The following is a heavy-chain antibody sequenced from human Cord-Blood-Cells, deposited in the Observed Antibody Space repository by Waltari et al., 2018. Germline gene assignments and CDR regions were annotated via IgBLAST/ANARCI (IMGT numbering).Heavy chain of an antibody. V-gene: IGHV1-2*02. Sequence: QVQLVQSGAEVKKPGASVKVSCKASGYTFTGHYMHWVRPGPGQGLEWMGWINPNSGGTNYAQKFQGRVTMTRDTSISTAYMELSRLRSDDTAVYYCARDPIEIAAAGTGAFDIWGQGTMVTVSS. CDR2: INPNSGGT. J-gene: IGHJ3*02. CDR3: ARDPIEIAAAGTGAFDI. CDR1: GYTFTGHY. D-gene: IGHD6-13*01.